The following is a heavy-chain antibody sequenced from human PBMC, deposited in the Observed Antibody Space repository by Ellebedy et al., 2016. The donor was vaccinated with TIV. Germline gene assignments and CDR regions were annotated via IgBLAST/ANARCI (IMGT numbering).Heavy chain of an antibody. CDR1: GFPFSSFE. V-gene: IGHV3-48*03. D-gene: IGHD2-15*01. J-gene: IGHJ6*02. CDR3: AAAHYYFYGKDV. CDR2: ISSSGTTK. Sequence: PAGSLRLSCAASGFPFSSFEFNWVRQSPGKGLEWVSYISSSGTTKYYADSVKGRFTISSDNAKNSLYLQMNSLRAEDTAVYYCAAAHYYFYGKDVWGQGTRVTVSS.